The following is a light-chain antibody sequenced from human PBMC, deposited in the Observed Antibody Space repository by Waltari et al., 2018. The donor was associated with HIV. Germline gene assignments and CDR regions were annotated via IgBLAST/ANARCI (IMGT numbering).Light chain of an antibody. CDR3: QVWDNNVYHVI. CDR1: SIGTKS. J-gene: IGLJ2*01. CDR2: DDS. Sequence: SSVLTQPPSVSVAPGETARLTCGAHSIGTKSVHWYQQKAGQAPTLVIYDDSDRPSGIPDRFSGSNSGNTATLTISRVEAGDEADYFCQVWDNNVYHVIFGGGTKVTVL. V-gene: IGLV3-21*01.